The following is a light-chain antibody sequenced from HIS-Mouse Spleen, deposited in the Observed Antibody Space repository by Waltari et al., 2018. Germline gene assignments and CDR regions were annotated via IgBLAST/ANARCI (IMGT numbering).Light chain of an antibody. CDR1: SGSIASNY. J-gene: IGLJ3*02. CDR3: QSYDSSPV. V-gene: IGLV6-57*02. Sequence: NFMLTQPHSVSESPGKTVTISCTGSSGSIASNYVQWYQHRPGSAPTTVIYEDNQRPSGVPDRFSGSIDSSSNSASLTISGLKTEDEADYYCQSYDSSPVFGGGTKLTVL. CDR2: EDN.